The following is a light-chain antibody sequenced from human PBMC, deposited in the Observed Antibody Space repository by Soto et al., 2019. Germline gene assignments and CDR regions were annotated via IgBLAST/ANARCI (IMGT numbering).Light chain of an antibody. Sequence: EIVLTQSPGTLSLSPGERATLSCRASESVSSNCLVWYQVKRGKTPRVLIYSASIRATDIPDRFSGSGSGTDFTLTISRLRPVDFAVYYCQQCGSPPFTFGPGTRVDLK. CDR2: SAS. J-gene: IGKJ3*01. CDR3: QQCGSPPFT. CDR1: ESVSSNC. V-gene: IGKV3-20*01.